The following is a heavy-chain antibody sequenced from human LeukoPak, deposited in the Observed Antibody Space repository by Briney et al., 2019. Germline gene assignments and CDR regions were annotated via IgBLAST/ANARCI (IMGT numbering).Heavy chain of an antibody. CDR3: ARAYSLGGSGGLGDY. V-gene: IGHV1-69*04. Sequence: SVKVSCKASGGTFSSYAISWVRQAPGQGLEWMGRIIPILDIANYAQKFQGRVTITADKSTSTAYMELSSLRSEDTAVYYCARAYSLGGSGGLGDYWGQGTLVTVSS. CDR2: IIPILDIA. D-gene: IGHD3-10*01. J-gene: IGHJ4*02. CDR1: GGTFSSYA.